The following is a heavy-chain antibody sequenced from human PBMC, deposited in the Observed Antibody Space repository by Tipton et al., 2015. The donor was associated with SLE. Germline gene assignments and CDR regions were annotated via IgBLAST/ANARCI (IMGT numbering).Heavy chain of an antibody. V-gene: IGHV3-53*01. Sequence: QLVQSGGGLIQPGGSLRLSCAASGFTVSSNYMSWVRQAPGKGLEWVSVIYSGGSTYYADSVKGRFTISRDNSKNTLYLQMNSLRAEDTAVYYCARAVRYQDSSGYPHWYFDLWGRGTLVPVSS. CDR1: GFTVSSNY. D-gene: IGHD3-22*01. CDR3: ARAVRYQDSSGYPHWYFDL. J-gene: IGHJ2*01. CDR2: IYSGGST.